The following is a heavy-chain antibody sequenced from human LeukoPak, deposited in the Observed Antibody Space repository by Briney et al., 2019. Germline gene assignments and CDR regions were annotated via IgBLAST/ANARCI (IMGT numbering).Heavy chain of an antibody. Sequence: GRSLRLSCAASGFTFSSYGMHWVRQAPGKGLEWVAVIWYDGSNKYYADSVKGRFTISRDNSKNTLYLQMNSLRAEDTAVYYCARDKGIYSYGPHFDYWGQGTLVTVSS. D-gene: IGHD5-18*01. J-gene: IGHJ4*02. V-gene: IGHV3-33*01. CDR1: GFTFSSYG. CDR3: ARDKGIYSYGPHFDY. CDR2: IWYDGSNK.